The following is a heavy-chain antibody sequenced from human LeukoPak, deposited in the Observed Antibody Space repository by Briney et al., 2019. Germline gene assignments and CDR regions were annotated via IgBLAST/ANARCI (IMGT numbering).Heavy chain of an antibody. Sequence: PGGSLRLSCAASGFTFSSYAMNWVRQAPGKGLEWVSYISSGGSTKYYADSVKGRFTISRDNAKNSLYLQMNSLRAEDTAVYYCAREWGNIDYWGQGTLVTVSS. J-gene: IGHJ4*02. CDR2: ISSGGSTK. D-gene: IGHD3-16*01. V-gene: IGHV3-48*03. CDR3: AREWGNIDY. CDR1: GFTFSSYA.